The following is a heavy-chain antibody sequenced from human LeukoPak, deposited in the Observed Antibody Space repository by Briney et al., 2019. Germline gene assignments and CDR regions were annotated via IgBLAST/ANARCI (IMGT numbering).Heavy chain of an antibody. CDR3: AKGYAKSCSSTSCYLLDY. D-gene: IGHD2-2*01. J-gene: IGHJ4*02. V-gene: IGHV3-7*01. CDR1: GFTFSSYW. Sequence: PGGSLRLSCAASGFTFSSYWMTWVRQAPGKGLEWVANIKEDGSAKYYVGSVKGRFTISRDNAKNSLYLQMNSLRPEDTAVYYCAKGYAKSCSSTSCYLLDYWGQGTLVTVSS. CDR2: IKEDGSAK.